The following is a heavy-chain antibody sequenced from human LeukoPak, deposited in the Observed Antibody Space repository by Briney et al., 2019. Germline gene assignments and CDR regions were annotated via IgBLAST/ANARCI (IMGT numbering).Heavy chain of an antibody. J-gene: IGHJ4*02. V-gene: IGHV1-69*13. Sequence: SVKVSRKASGGTFSSYAISWVRQAPGQGLEWMGGIIPIFGTANYAQKFQGRVTITADESTSTAYMELSSLRSEDTAVYYCARDPQLASAYYFDYWGQGTLVTVSS. CDR3: ARDPQLASAYYFDY. CDR2: IIPIFGTA. CDR1: GGTFSSYA. D-gene: IGHD6-6*01.